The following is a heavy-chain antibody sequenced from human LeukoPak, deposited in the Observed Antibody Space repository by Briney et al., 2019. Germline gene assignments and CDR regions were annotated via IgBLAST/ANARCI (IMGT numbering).Heavy chain of an antibody. CDR1: GGTFSSYA. D-gene: IGHD1-14*01. CDR3: ARAPPELNLGDY. J-gene: IGHJ4*02. V-gene: IGHV1-69*04. CDR2: IIPILGIA. Sequence: SVKVSCKASGGTFSSYAISWVRQAPGQGLEWMGRIIPILGIANYAQKFQGRVTITADKSTSTAYMELSSLRSDDTAVYYCARAPPELNLGDYWGQGTLVTVSS.